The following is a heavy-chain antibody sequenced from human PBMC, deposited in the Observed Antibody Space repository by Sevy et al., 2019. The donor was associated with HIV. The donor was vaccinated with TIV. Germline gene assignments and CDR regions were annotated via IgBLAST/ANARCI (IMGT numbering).Heavy chain of an antibody. Sequence: GGSLRLSCAASGFTFHSYAMNWVHQAPGKGLEWVAVISYDGSSKYYADSVKGRFTISRDNSKNTLYLQMNSLRVEDTAVYSCARDYDFWSGSYSNYYFDYWGQGTLVTVSS. J-gene: IGHJ4*01. CDR1: GFTFHSYA. V-gene: IGHV3-30*04. CDR3: ARDYDFWSGSYSNYYFDY. D-gene: IGHD3-3*01. CDR2: ISYDGSSK.